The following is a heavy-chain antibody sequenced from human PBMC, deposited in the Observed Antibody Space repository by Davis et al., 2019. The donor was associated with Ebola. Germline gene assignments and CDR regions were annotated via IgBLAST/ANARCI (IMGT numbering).Heavy chain of an antibody. CDR3: PAAIDYYGMDV. D-gene: IGHD2-2*01. CDR2: INHSGST. V-gene: IGHV4-34*01. J-gene: IGHJ6*02. CDR1: AGSFSGYY. Sequence: MPSETLSLTCAVYAGSFSGYYWSWIRQPPGKGLEWIGEINHSGSTNYNPSLKSRVTISVDTSKNQFSLKLSSVTAADTALEVVPAAIDYYGMDVWGQGTTVTVSS.